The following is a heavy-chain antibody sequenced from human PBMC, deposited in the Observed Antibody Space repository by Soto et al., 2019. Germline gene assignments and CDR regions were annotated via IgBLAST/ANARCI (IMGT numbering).Heavy chain of an antibody. Sequence: PGGSLRLSCAASGFTFSSYGMHWVRQAPGKRLEWVAVIWYDGSNKYYAESVKGRFTISRENSKNTLYLQMNSLRAEDTAVYYCARDSHVGSGWQLTADYWGQGTLVTVSS. J-gene: IGHJ4*02. CDR3: ARDSHVGSGWQLTADY. CDR2: IWYDGSNK. V-gene: IGHV3-33*01. D-gene: IGHD6-19*01. CDR1: GFTFSSYG.